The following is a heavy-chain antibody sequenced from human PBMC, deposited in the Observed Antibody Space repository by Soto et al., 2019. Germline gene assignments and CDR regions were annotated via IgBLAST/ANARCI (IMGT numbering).Heavy chain of an antibody. CDR2: ISYDGSNK. CDR1: GFTFSSYG. D-gene: IGHD3-22*01. V-gene: IGHV3-30*18. J-gene: IGHJ4*02. CDR3: AKDGVYYYDSSGYPADY. Sequence: GSLRLSCAASGFTFSSYGMHWVRQAPGKGLEWVAVISYDGSNKYYADSVKGRFTISRDNSKNTLYLQMNSLRTEDTAVYYCAKDGVYYYDSSGYPADYWGQGTLVTVSS.